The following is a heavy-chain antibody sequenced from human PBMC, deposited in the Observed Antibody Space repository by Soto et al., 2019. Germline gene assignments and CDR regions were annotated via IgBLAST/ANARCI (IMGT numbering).Heavy chain of an antibody. Sequence: ETLSLTCAVYGGSFSGYYWSWIRQPPGKGLEWIGEINHSGSTNYNPSLKSRVTISVGTSKNQFSLKLSSVTAADTAVYYCARAIRHFRAVAYYSYWGQGTLVTVSS. J-gene: IGHJ4*02. V-gene: IGHV4-34*01. CDR1: GGSFSGYY. CDR3: ARAIRHFRAVAYYSY. D-gene: IGHD6-19*01. CDR2: INHSGST.